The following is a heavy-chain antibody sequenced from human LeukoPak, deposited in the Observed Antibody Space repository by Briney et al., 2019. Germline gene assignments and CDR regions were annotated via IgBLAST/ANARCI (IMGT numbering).Heavy chain of an antibody. CDR1: GFTVSSHY. V-gene: IGHV3-53*01. J-gene: IGHJ4*02. CDR3: ARDSSSFSNYFDY. Sequence: GGSLRLSCAASGFTVSSHYMSWVRQAPGKGLEWVSLIYSSGSTFYADSVRGRFTISRDNSKNTLYLQMNSLRPEDTAVYFCARDSSSFSNYFDYWGQGTLVTVSS. CDR2: IYSSGST.